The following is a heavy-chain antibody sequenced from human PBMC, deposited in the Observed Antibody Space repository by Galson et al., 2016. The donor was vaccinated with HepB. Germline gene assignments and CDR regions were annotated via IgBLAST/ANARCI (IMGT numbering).Heavy chain of an antibody. D-gene: IGHD5-18*01. CDR1: EYTFRSYS. J-gene: IGHJ5*02. V-gene: IGHV3-48*01. CDR2: ITASGTT. Sequence: SLRLSCAVSEYTFRSYSMSWVRQAPGKGLEWISYITASGTTYYADSVEGRFTISRDNAKDSLYLQMNSLRVEDTAVFFCARDGGKSNGFPFDLWGRGTLVTVSS. CDR3: ARDGGKSNGFPFDL.